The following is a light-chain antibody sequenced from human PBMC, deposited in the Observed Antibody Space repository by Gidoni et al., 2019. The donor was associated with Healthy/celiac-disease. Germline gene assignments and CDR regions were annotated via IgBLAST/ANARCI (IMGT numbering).Light chain of an antibody. CDR1: QSVLYSSNNKNY. V-gene: IGKV4-1*01. Sequence: DIGITQSADSLAVSLGERATINCKSSQSVLYSSNNKNYLAWYQQKPGQPPKLLIYWASTRESGVPYRFSGSGSGTDFTLTISSLQAEDVAVYYCQQYYSTPLTFGQGTKVEIK. J-gene: IGKJ1*01. CDR2: WAS. CDR3: QQYYSTPLT.